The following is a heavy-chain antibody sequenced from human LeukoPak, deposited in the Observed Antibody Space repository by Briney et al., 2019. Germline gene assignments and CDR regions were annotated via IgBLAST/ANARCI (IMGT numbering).Heavy chain of an antibody. CDR3: AKAPTVTTFGY. Sequence: PGGSLRPSCAASGFTFGTSAMSWVRQAPGKGLEWVSSIGDHGVYTYYGDSVKGRFTISRDDSKRTLYLRMDSLRVDDSAIYYCAKAPTVTTFGYWGQGILVTVSS. CDR2: IGDHGVYT. D-gene: IGHD4-17*01. J-gene: IGHJ4*02. CDR1: GFTFGTSA. V-gene: IGHV3-23*01.